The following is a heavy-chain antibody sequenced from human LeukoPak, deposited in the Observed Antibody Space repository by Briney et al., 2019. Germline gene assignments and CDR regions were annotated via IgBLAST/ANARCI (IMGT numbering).Heavy chain of an antibody. D-gene: IGHD3-9*01. CDR2: ISYDGSNK. CDR1: GFTFSSYG. Sequence: GRSLRLSCAASGFTFSSYGMHWVRQAPGKGLEWVAVISYDGSNKYYADSVKGRFTISRDNSKNTLYLQMNSLRAEDTAVYYCAKDSERYFDWPYYFDCWGQGTLVTVSS. J-gene: IGHJ4*02. CDR3: AKDSERYFDWPYYFDC. V-gene: IGHV3-30*18.